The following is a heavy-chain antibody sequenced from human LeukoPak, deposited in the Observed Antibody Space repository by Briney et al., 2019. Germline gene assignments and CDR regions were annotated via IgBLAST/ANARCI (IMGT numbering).Heavy chain of an antibody. J-gene: IGHJ4*02. V-gene: IGHV4-34*01. CDR2: INHSGST. D-gene: IGHD6-13*01. CDR3: ARHSGYSSSNFDY. Sequence: PSETLSLTCAVYGGSFSGYYWSWIRQPPGKGLEGVGEINHSGSTNYNPSLKSRVTISVDTSKNQFSLKLSSVTAADTAVYYCARHSGYSSSNFDYWGQGTLVTVSS. CDR1: GGSFSGYY.